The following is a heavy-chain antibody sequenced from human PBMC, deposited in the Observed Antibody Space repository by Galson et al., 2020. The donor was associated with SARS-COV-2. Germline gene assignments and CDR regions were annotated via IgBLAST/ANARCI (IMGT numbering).Heavy chain of an antibody. CDR1: GGSMKNAS. D-gene: IGHD1-1*01. CDR3: ARQMWAWKLDY. J-gene: IGHJ4*02. V-gene: IGHV4-59*08. Sequence: SQTLSLTCNVSGGSMKNASWAWLRQTPRKGLEWIGYIFYTGITFYNPAHKSRLTISADMSKSQFSLRLTSVTAADTAVYYCARQMWAWKLDYWGQGMLVTVSS. CDR2: IFYTGIT.